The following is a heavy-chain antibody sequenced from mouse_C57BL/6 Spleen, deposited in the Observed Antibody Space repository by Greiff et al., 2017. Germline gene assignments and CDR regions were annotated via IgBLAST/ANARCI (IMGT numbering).Heavy chain of an antibody. CDR2: ISSGSSTI. Sequence: EVKLMESGGGLVKPGGSLKLSCAASGFTFRDYGMHWVRQAPEKGLEWVSYISSGSSTIYYADTVKGRFTISRDNAKNTLFLQMTSLRSEDTAMYYCARCWAPYYAMDYWGQGTSVTVSS. D-gene: IGHD4-1*01. V-gene: IGHV5-17*01. CDR3: ARCWAPYYAMDY. CDR1: GFTFRDYG. J-gene: IGHJ4*01.